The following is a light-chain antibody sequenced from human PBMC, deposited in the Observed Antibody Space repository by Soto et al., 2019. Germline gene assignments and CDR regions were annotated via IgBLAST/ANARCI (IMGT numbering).Light chain of an antibody. V-gene: IGKV3-20*01. CDR3: QQSCRKT. CDR1: QSVSAGQ. J-gene: IGKJ1*01. CDR2: GAS. Sequence: EIVLTHSPRTLSLSPSGGVPIXCRASQSVSAGQLAWYQQTPGQATRLLIYGASRRATGIPDRFSGSGSGTDFTLTISRLEPEDFAVYYCQQSCRKTFGQGTKVDIK.